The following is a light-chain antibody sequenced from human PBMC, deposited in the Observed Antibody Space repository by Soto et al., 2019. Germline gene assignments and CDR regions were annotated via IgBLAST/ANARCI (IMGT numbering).Light chain of an antibody. CDR3: QQYGSSGT. V-gene: IGKV3-20*01. CDR2: GAS. Sequence: EIVLTQSPGTLSLSPGERATLSCRASQSVSNNYLAWYQQKRDQAPRLLIYGASNRATGIPDMFSGSGSGTDFTLTISRLEPEYFAVYYCQQYGSSGTFGQGTKVEIK. J-gene: IGKJ1*01. CDR1: QSVSNNY.